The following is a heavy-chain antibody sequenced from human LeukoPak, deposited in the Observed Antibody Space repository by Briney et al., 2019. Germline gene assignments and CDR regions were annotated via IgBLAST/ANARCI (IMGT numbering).Heavy chain of an antibody. V-gene: IGHV1-69*05. Sequence: ASVKVSCKASGGTFSSYAISWVRQAPGQGLEWMGGIIPIFGTANYAQKFQGRVTITTDESTSTAYMELSSLRSEDTAVYYCARLRYSSPSVGSDDYWGQGTLVTVSS. CDR2: IIPIFGTA. CDR3: ARLRYSSPSVGSDDY. CDR1: GGTFSSYA. D-gene: IGHD6-6*01. J-gene: IGHJ4*02.